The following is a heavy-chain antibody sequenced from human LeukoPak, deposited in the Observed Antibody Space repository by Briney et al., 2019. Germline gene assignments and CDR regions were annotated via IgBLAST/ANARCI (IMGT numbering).Heavy chain of an antibody. Sequence: GGSLRLSCAASGFTFSSYAMSWVRQAPGKGLEWVSAISGSGGSTYYADSVKGRFTISRDNSKNTLYLQMNSLRAEDTAVYYCAKDSLPAMVRGVRRGSYYPCDYWGQGTLVTVSS. J-gene: IGHJ4*02. CDR1: GFTFSSYA. D-gene: IGHD3-10*01. V-gene: IGHV3-23*01. CDR3: AKDSLPAMVRGVRRGSYYPCDY. CDR2: ISGSGGST.